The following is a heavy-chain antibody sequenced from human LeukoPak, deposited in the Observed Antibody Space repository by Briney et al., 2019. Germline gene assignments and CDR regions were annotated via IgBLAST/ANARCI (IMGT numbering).Heavy chain of an antibody. J-gene: IGHJ3*02. CDR2: IIPIFGTA. CDR1: GYTFSSYA. CDR3: ARDLRDGYNGAFGI. D-gene: IGHD5-24*01. Sequence: SVKVSCKASGYTFSSYAMSWVRQAPGQGLEWMGGIIPIFGTANYAQKFQGRVTITADKSTSTAYMELSSLRSEDTAVYYCARDLRDGYNGAFGIWGQGTMVTVSS. V-gene: IGHV1-69*06.